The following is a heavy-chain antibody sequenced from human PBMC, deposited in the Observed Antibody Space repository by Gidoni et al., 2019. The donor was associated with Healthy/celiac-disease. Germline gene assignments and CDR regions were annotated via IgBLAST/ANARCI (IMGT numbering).Heavy chain of an antibody. CDR2: ISGDGGST. CDR3: AKGKRWLQPYYFDY. V-gene: IGHV3-43*02. Sequence: EVQLVESGGGVVQPGGSLRLSCAASGFTFYDYAMHWVRQAPGKGLEWVSLISGDGGSTYYADSVKGRFTISRDNSKNSLYLQMNSLRTEDTALYYCAKGKRWLQPYYFDYWGQGTLVTVSS. J-gene: IGHJ4*02. CDR1: GFTFYDYA. D-gene: IGHD5-12*01.